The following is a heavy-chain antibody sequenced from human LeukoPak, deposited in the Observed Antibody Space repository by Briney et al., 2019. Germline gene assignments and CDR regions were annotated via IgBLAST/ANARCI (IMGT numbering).Heavy chain of an antibody. CDR2: TSYDETHK. D-gene: IGHD6-19*01. CDR1: GFTFSSHP. Sequence: PGGSLRLSCAASGFTFSSHPMHWVRQAPGKGLDWVAVTSYDETHKYYADSVKRRFTISRDNSKNTLYLQMNSLRTEDTAVYYWARQQVPGIWFLDLWGRGTLVTVSS. J-gene: IGHJ2*01. CDR3: ARQQVPGIWFLDL. V-gene: IGHV3-30*04.